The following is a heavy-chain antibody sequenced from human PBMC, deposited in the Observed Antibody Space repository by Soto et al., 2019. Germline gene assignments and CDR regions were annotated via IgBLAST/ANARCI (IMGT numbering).Heavy chain of an antibody. V-gene: IGHV3-11*01. Sequence: QVQLVESGGGLVKPGGSLRLSCAASAFIISDYYMSWIRQAPGKGLEWVSYISGSGTTIYYADFVKGRFTISRDNAKNSLYLQMSSLRAEDTAVDYCARVGCSGGSCPLDYWGQGTLVTVSS. CDR3: ARVGCSGGSCPLDY. CDR2: ISGSGTTI. CDR1: AFIISDYY. J-gene: IGHJ4*02. D-gene: IGHD2-15*01.